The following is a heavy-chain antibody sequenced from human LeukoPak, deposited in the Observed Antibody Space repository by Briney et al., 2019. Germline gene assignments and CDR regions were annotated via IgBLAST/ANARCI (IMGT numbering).Heavy chain of an antibody. CDR2: IYSTGGT. CDR1: GASH. CDR3: ASLRADGGNYPRFDY. D-gene: IGHD4-23*01. V-gene: IGHV4-39*07. J-gene: IGHJ4*02. Sequence: SETLSLTCTVSGASHWGWVRQSPEMGLEWIGSIYSTGGTYYNPSLKSRLTISLDTSKRQFSLKMTSMTAADTAVYYCASLRADGGNYPRFDYWGQGTLVTVSS.